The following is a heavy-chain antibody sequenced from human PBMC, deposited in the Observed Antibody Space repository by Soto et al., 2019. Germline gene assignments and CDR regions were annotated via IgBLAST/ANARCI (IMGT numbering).Heavy chain of an antibody. CDR3: AAGGPRGHRYLRPY. Sequence: SVKVSCKASGFTFTSSAMQWVRQARGQRLEWIGWIVVGSGNTNYAQKFQERVTITRDMSTSTAYMELSSLRSEDTAVCYCAAGGPRGHRYLRPYWGQGTLVTVSS. CDR2: IVVGSGNT. J-gene: IGHJ1*01. D-gene: IGHD2-2*01. V-gene: IGHV1-58*02. CDR1: GFTFTSSA.